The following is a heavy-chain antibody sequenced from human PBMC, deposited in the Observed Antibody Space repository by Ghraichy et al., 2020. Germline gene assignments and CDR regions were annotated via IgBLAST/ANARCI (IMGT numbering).Heavy chain of an antibody. CDR3: AIGPNYVDAFDI. J-gene: IGHJ3*02. D-gene: IGHD1-7*01. CDR1: GYTFTGYY. CDR2: TNPPGGRT. Sequence: ASVKVSCKASGYTFTGYYMHWVRQAPGQGLDWMGWTNPPGGRTNYAQKFQDRVTITSDTSITTAYLQLSSLRSDDTAVYYCAIGPNYVDAFDISGRGAVVTVSS. V-gene: IGHV1-2*02.